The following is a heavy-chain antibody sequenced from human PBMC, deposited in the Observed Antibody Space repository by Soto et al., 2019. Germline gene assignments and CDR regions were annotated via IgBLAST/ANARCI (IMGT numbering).Heavy chain of an antibody. CDR3: ASGGGSGGSRYFDL. V-gene: IGHV4-59*01. J-gene: IGHJ2*01. Sequence: QVRLQESGPGLVKPSETLSLTCTVSGGSISSYYWSWIRQPPGKGLEWIGYIYYSGNTNYNPSLKRRVTISVDTSKNQFCLKLSSVPAADTAVYYCASGGGSGGSRYFDLWGRGTLVTVCS. CDR2: IYYSGNT. D-gene: IGHD6-19*01. CDR1: GGSISSYY.